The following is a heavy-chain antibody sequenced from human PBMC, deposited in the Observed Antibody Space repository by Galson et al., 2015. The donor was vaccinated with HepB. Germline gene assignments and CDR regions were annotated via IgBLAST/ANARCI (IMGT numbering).Heavy chain of an antibody. CDR1: GFTFSSYG. J-gene: IGHJ4*02. V-gene: IGHV3-33*01. CDR3: ARDRKYVTRITIFGVVGPLDY. D-gene: IGHD3-3*01. CDR2: IWYDGSNK. Sequence: SLRLSCAASGFTFSSYGMHWVRQAPGKGLEWVAVIWYDGSNKYYADSVKGRFTISRDNSKNTLYLQMNSLRAEDTAVYYCARDRKYVTRITIFGVVGPLDYWGQGTLVTVSS.